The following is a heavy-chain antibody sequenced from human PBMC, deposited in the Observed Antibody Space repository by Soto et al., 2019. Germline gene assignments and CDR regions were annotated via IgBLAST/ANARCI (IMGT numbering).Heavy chain of an antibody. J-gene: IGHJ6*02. CDR1: GYTFTSYG. D-gene: IGHD3-10*01. Sequence: QVQLVQSGAEVKKPGASVKVSCKASGYTFTSYGISWVRQAPGQGLEWMGWISAYNGNTNYAQKLQGRVTMTTDTSTSTAYMDLRSLTSDDTAVYYCARILRKTVMVSGSDVWGQGTTVTVSS. V-gene: IGHV1-18*01. CDR3: ARILRKTVMVSGSDV. CDR2: ISAYNGNT.